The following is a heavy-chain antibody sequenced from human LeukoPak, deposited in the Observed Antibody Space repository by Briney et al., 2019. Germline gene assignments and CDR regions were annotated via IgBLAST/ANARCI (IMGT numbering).Heavy chain of an antibody. CDR2: IIPILGIA. D-gene: IGHD6-19*01. CDR1: GYSFTNYG. Sequence: ASVKVSCRASGYSFTNYGLSWVRQAPGQGLEWMGRIIPILGIANYAQKFQGRVTITADKSTSTAYMELSSLRSEDTAVYYCAREMYSSGWYFDYWGQGTLVTVSS. J-gene: IGHJ4*02. V-gene: IGHV1-69*04. CDR3: AREMYSSGWYFDY.